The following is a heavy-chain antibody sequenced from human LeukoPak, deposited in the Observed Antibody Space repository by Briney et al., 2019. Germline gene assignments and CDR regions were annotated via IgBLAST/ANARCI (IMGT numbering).Heavy chain of an antibody. Sequence: GGSLRLSCAASGSTFSGYAMSWVRQAPGKGLEWVSAISGSGANTYYADSVKGRFTISRDNSKNTLYLQMKSLISMHMAEYYCAKDCESYYYYYHGMDVWGQGTTVTVSS. CDR3: AKDCESYYYYYHGMDV. CDR2: ISGSGANT. D-gene: IGHD2-21*01. V-gene: IGHV3-23*01. J-gene: IGHJ6*02. CDR1: GSTFSGYA.